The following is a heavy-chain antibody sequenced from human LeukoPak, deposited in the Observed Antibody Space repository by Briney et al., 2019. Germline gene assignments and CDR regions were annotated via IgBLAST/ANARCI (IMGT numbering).Heavy chain of an antibody. CDR1: GFTFSSYG. D-gene: IGHD3-22*01. J-gene: IGHJ4*02. Sequence: PGGTLRLPCAASGFTFSSYGMTWVRQAPGKGLEWVSGISGSGSSTIYADSVKGRFTISRDNSKNTLYLQMNSLRAEDTAVYSCAKGRWYYFDTSGPTPGFFDYWGQGTLVTVSS. V-gene: IGHV3-23*01. CDR2: ISGSGSST. CDR3: AKGRWYYFDTSGPTPGFFDY.